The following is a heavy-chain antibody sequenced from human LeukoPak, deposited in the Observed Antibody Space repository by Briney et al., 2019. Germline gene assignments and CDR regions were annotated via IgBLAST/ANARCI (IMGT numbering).Heavy chain of an antibody. Sequence: SETLSLTCTVSGGSISSYYWSWIRQPPGKGLEWIGYIYYSGSTNYNPSLKSRVTISVDTSKNQFSLKLSSVTAADTAVYYCAGSPLDWLESWSDYWGQGTLVTVSS. D-gene: IGHD3-9*01. J-gene: IGHJ4*02. CDR3: AGSPLDWLESWSDY. CDR1: GGSISSYY. V-gene: IGHV4-59*01. CDR2: IYYSGST.